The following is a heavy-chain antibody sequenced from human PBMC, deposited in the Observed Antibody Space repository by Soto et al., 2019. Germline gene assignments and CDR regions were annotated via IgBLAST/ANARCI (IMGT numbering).Heavy chain of an antibody. D-gene: IGHD1-20*01. CDR2: IKQDGSAK. CDR3: GYRDYNRWFDP. CDR1: GFTFSNSW. J-gene: IGHJ5*02. V-gene: IGHV3-7*01. Sequence: PGGSXRLSCAATGFTFSNSWMAWVRQPPGKGLEWVATIKQDGSAKYYVDSVKGRFTISRDNAQNSLYLQMNSLRAEDTAVYYCGYRDYNRWFDPWGQGTLVTVSS.